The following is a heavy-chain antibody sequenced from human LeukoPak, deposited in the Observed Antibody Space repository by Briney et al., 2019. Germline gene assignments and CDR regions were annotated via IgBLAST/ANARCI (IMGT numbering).Heavy chain of an antibody. CDR2: ISSSSSTI. CDR3: ARDPRSHLRFLEWLRRDNWFDP. D-gene: IGHD3-3*01. Sequence: GGSLRLSCAASGFAFSSYSMNWVRQAPGKGLEWVSYISSSSSTIYYADSVKGRFTISRDNAKNSLYLQMNSLRAEDTAVYYCARDPRSHLRFLEWLRRDNWFDPWGQGTLVTVSS. V-gene: IGHV3-48*01. CDR1: GFAFSSYS. J-gene: IGHJ5*02.